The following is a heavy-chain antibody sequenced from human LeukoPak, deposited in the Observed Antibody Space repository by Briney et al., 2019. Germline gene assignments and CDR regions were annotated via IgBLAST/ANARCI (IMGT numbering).Heavy chain of an antibody. J-gene: IGHJ4*02. CDR1: GGSISSGGYY. D-gene: IGHD2-15*01. V-gene: IGHV4-61*08. Sequence: SSETLSLTCTVSGGSISSGGYYWSWLRQPPGKGLEWIGYIYHSGSTYYNPSLKSRLTISVDTSQNQFSLKLSSVTAADTAVYYCARARGGSRDFDYWGQGTLVTVSS. CDR2: IYHSGST. CDR3: ARARGGSRDFDY.